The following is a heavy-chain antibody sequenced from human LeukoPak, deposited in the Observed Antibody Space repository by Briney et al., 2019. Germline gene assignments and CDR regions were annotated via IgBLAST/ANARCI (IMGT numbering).Heavy chain of an antibody. V-gene: IGHV4-34*01. D-gene: IGHD3-16*02. CDR1: GGSFSGYY. CDR2: INHSGST. Sequence: PSETLSLTCAVYGGSFSGYYWSWIRQPPGKGLEWIGEINHSGSTNCNPSLKSRVTISVDTSKNQFSLKLSSVTAADTAVYYCARGYYDYVWGSYRPHYYMDVWGKGTTVTVSS. CDR3: ARGYYDYVWGSYRPHYYMDV. J-gene: IGHJ6*03.